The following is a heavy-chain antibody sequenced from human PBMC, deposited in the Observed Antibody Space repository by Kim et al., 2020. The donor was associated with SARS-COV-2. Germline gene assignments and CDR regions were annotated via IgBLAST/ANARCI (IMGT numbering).Heavy chain of an antibody. Sequence: SETLSLTCTVSGGSISSYYWSWIRQPPGKGLEWIGDIYYSGSTNYNPSLKSRVTISVDTSKNQFSLKLSSVTAADTAVYYCASGKMTIFGVVTIPTFDDWGQGTLVTVSS. CDR3: ASGKMTIFGVVTIPTFDD. J-gene: IGHJ4*02. D-gene: IGHD3-3*01. CDR1: GGSISSYY. V-gene: IGHV4-59*13. CDR2: IYYSGST.